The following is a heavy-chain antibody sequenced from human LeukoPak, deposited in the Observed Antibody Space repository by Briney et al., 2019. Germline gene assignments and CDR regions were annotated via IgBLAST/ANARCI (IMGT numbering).Heavy chain of an antibody. V-gene: IGHV3-48*03. CDR3: ARDYYDSSGYWGLGMNYFDY. CDR2: ISSSGINI. Sequence: GGSLRLSCAASGFTFSNYEMNWVRQAPGKGLEWVSYISSSGINIYYADSVKGRFTISRDNARNSLYLQINSLRAEDTAVYYCARDYYDSSGYWGLGMNYFDYWGQGTLVTVSS. CDR1: GFTFSNYE. D-gene: IGHD3-22*01. J-gene: IGHJ4*02.